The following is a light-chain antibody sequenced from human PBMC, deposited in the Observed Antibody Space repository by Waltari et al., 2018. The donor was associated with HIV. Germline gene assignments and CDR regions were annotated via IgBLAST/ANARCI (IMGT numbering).Light chain of an antibody. V-gene: IGLV1-44*01. J-gene: IGLJ1*01. CDR1: RTNIGSNT. CDR3: AAWDDSLGAHYV. CDR2: SNN. Sequence: QSILTQPPSASGTPGQRVTVSCSGSRTNIGSNTVNWDQQLQGTAPKLLIYSNNQRPSGVPDRFSGSKSGTSASLAISGLQSDDEADYYCAAWDDSLGAHYVFGTGTKVTVL.